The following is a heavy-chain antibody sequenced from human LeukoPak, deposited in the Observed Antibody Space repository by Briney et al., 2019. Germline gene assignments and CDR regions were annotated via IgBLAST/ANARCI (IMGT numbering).Heavy chain of an antibody. D-gene: IGHD5-24*01. J-gene: IGHJ4*02. CDR2: IYYSGST. Sequence: SETLSPTCTASGGSISSYYWSWIRQPPGKGLEWIGYIYYSGSTNYNPSLKSRVTISVDTSKNQFSLKLSSVTAADTAVYYCARTRRDGYNWGHFDYWGQGTLVTVSS. CDR3: ARTRRDGYNWGHFDY. V-gene: IGHV4-59*08. CDR1: GGSISSYY.